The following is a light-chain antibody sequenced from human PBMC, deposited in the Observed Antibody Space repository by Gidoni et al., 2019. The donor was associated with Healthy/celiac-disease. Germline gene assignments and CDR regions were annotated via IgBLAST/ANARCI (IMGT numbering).Light chain of an antibody. J-gene: IGKJ2*01. Sequence: DIQMTQSPSSLSASVGDRVTITCRASQSISSYLNWYQQKPGKAPKLLIYAASSLQSGVPSRFSGSGAGTDFTLTISSLHPEDVATYYCQQSYSTPPYTFGQGTKLEIK. CDR3: QQSYSTPPYT. CDR2: AAS. CDR1: QSISSY. V-gene: IGKV1-39*01.